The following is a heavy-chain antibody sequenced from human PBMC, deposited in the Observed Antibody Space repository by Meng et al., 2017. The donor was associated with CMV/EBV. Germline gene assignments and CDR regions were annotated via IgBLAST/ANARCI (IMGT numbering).Heavy chain of an antibody. Sequence: QGQVPRRGRGPCQSSAPPLLTCAVDGGCVSGYYWRWISEPPGKGMELIGETHPSGRPNYNPSPNSRVPTSVDTPKNQFSLKLSSVTCADTAVYCCARVWDSCCDYWGQGTLVTVSS. CDR3: ARVWDSCCDY. D-gene: IGHD2-15*01. V-gene: IGHV4-34*01. CDR1: GGCVSGYY. J-gene: IGHJ4*02. CDR2: THPSGRP.